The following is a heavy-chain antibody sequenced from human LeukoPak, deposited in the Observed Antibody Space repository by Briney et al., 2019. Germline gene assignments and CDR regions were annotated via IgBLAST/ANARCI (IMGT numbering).Heavy chain of an antibody. CDR2: INHSGST. CDR3: ARGRGVRGVYYNY. Sequence: SETLSLTCAVYGGSFSGYYWSWIRQPPGKGLEWIGEINHSGSTNYNPSLKSRVTISVDTSKNQFSLKLSSVAAADTAVYYCARGRGVRGVYYNYWGQGTLVTVSS. J-gene: IGHJ4*02. V-gene: IGHV4-34*01. CDR1: GGSFSGYY. D-gene: IGHD3-10*01.